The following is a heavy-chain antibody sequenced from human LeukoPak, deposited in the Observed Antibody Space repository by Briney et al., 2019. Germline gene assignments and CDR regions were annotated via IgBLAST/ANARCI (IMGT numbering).Heavy chain of an antibody. CDR2: ISTYNVNT. V-gene: IGHV1-18*04. CDR3: ARQTYCSGGSCYPRLDDAFDI. J-gene: IGHJ3*02. D-gene: IGHD2-15*01. Sequence: VASVKVSCKASGYTFTGYYMHWVRQAPGQGLEWMGWISTYNVNTNYAQKLQGRVTMTTDTSTSTAYMELRSLRSDDTAVYYCARQTYCSGGSCYPRLDDAFDIWGQGTMVTVSS. CDR1: GYTFTGYY.